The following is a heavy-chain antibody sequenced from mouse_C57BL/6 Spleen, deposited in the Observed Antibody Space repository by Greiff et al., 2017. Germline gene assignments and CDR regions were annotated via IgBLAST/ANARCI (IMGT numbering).Heavy chain of an antibody. Sequence: VQLQQSGPELVKPGASVKISCKASGYAFSSSWMNWVKQRPGKGLEWIGRIYPGDGDTNYNGKFKGKATLTADKSSSTAYMQLSSLTSEDSAVYFCARDSLVGYFDVWGTGTTVTVSS. CDR1: GYAFSSSW. J-gene: IGHJ1*03. CDR2: IYPGDGDT. CDR3: ARDSLVGYFDV. V-gene: IGHV1-82*01.